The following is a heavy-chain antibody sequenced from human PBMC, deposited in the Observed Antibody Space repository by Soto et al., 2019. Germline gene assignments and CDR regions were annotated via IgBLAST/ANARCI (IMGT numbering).Heavy chain of an antibody. CDR2: INHSGST. Sequence: SETLSLTCAVYGGSFSGYYWSWIRQPPGKGLEWIGEINHSGSTNYNPSLKSRVTISVDTSKNQFSLKLSSVTAADTAVYYCARGKRDYDFWSGYRGRWFDPWGQGTLVTVSS. CDR1: GGSFSGYY. V-gene: IGHV4-34*01. J-gene: IGHJ5*02. D-gene: IGHD3-3*01. CDR3: ARGKRDYDFWSGYRGRWFDP.